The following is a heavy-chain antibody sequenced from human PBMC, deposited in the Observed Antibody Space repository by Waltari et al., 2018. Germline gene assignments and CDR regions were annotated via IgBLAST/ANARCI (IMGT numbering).Heavy chain of an antibody. CDR2: GNTSGQT. CDR1: L. Sequence: LWNWGRQSPGKGLEWIGQGNTSGQTNDNPSFAGRVTVSVDTSTNQFSLKLTSATAADTAVYYCGRDRGRGLYLDSGGQGTLVTVSP. CDR3: GRDRGRGLYLDS. J-gene: IGHJ4*02. V-gene: IGHV4-4*02. D-gene: IGHD2-15*01.